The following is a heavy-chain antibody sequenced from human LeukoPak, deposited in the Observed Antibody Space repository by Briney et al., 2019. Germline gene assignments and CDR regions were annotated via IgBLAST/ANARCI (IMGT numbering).Heavy chain of an antibody. CDR1: GFTFSSYA. Sequence: GGSLRLSCAASGFTFSSYAMSWVRQAPGKGLEWVSYISSSGSTIYYADSVKGRFTISRDNAKNSLYLQMNSLRAEDTAVYYCARDYYGDPYQSFDYWGQGTLVTVSS. CDR3: ARDYYGDPYQSFDY. J-gene: IGHJ4*02. D-gene: IGHD4-17*01. CDR2: ISSSGSTI. V-gene: IGHV3-48*04.